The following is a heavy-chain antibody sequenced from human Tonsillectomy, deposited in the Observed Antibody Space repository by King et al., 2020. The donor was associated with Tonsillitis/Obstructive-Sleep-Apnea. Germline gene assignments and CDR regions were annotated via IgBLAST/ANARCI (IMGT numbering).Heavy chain of an antibody. CDR2: IDYSGFT. V-gene: IGHV4-31*03. CDR1: GGSISSGRYY. J-gene: IGHJ4*02. CDR3: ARESIAITGGFDY. Sequence: QLQESGPGLVKPSQNLSLTCTVSGGSISSGRYYWTWIRQHPEKGLEWIGYIDYSGFTYYNSSLKSRITMSIDTSRNQFSLKLSSVTAADTAVYYCARESIAITGGFDYWGQGTLVTVSS. D-gene: IGHD7-27*01.